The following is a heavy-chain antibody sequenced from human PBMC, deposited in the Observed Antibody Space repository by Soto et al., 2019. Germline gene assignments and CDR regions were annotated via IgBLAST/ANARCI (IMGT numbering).Heavy chain of an antibody. CDR3: ARGYEGHYDFWRFDP. D-gene: IGHD3-3*01. Sequence: QVQLVQSGAEVKKPGASVKVSCKASGYTCTSYDINGVRKATGQGLEWMGWMNTNSGNTGYTQKFQGRVTMTRNTSISTAYMELSSLRSEDTAVYYCARGYEGHYDFWRFDPWGQGTLVTVS. J-gene: IGHJ5*02. CDR1: GYTCTSYD. CDR2: MNTNSGNT. V-gene: IGHV1-8*01.